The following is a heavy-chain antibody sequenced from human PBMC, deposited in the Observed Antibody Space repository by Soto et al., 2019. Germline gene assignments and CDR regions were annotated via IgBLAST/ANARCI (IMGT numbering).Heavy chain of an antibody. J-gene: IGHJ6*02. Sequence: PGGSMRLSRAASGFMCDHYAMTWARQAPGKGLEWFARLVRNGRTPEYANSVKGRFTMSSDLGASSLFLQMDGVRAEDTAVYYCAKDAVSGDGVWLLASWGHGTAVTVSS. CDR2: LVRNGRTP. D-gene: IGHD5-12*01. CDR1: GFMCDHYA. V-gene: IGHV3-23*01. CDR3: AKDAVSGDGVWLLAS.